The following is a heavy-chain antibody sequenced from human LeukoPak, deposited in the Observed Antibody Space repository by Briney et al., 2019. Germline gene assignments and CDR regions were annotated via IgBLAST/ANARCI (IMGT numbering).Heavy chain of an antibody. D-gene: IGHD4-11*01. CDR1: GDSISSSSYY. CDR2: IYYSGST. CDR3: AKTSIYSNYVPAFDI. Sequence: SETLSLMCTVSGDSISSSSYYWGWIRQPPGKGLEWIGSIYYSGSTYYNPSLKSRVTISVDTSKNQFSLKLSSVTAADTAVYYCAKTSIYSNYVPAFDIWGQGTMVTVSS. V-gene: IGHV4-39*01. J-gene: IGHJ3*02.